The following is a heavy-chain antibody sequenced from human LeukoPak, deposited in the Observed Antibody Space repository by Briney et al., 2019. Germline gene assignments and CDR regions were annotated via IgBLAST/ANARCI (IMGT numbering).Heavy chain of an antibody. CDR2: ISISGSTI. Sequence: PGGSLRLSCAASGFTFNNYAMHWVRQAPGKGLEWVSYISISGSTIYYADSVKGRFTISRDNARNSLHLQMNSLRAEDTALYYCASGEVFGDLFDVYWGQGTLVTVSS. D-gene: IGHD3-10*02. CDR1: GFTFNNYA. V-gene: IGHV3-48*03. CDR3: ASGEVFGDLFDVY. J-gene: IGHJ4*02.